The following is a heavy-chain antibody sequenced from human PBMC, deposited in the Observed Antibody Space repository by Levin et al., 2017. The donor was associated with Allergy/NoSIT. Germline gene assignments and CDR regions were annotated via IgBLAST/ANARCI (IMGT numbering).Heavy chain of an antibody. J-gene: IGHJ4*02. V-gene: IGHV3-23*01. D-gene: IGHD4-23*01. CDR3: AKVGGGHDYGGNYGY. Sequence: GESLKISCAASGFTFSSYAMSWVRQAPGKGLEWVSAISGSGGSTYYADSVKGRFTISRDNSKNTLYLQMNSLRAEDTAVYYCAKVGGGHDYGGNYGYWGQGTLVTVSS. CDR1: GFTFSSYA. CDR2: ISGSGGST.